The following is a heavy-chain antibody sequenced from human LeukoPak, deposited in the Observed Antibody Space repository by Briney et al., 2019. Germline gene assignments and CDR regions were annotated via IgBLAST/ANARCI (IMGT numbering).Heavy chain of an antibody. Sequence: SETLSLTCTVSGGSISSYYWSWIWQPPGKGLEWIGYIYYSGSTNYNPSLKSRVTISVDTSKNQFSLKLSSVTAADTAVYYCASTDSSSWYRYYYYGMDVWGQGTTVTVSS. J-gene: IGHJ6*02. CDR3: ASTDSSSWYRYYYYGMDV. CDR1: GGSISSYY. CDR2: IYYSGST. V-gene: IGHV4-59*01. D-gene: IGHD6-13*01.